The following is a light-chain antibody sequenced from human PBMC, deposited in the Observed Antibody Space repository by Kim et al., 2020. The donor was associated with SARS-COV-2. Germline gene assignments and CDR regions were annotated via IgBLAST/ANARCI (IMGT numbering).Light chain of an antibody. CDR3: NSRDSSGNQV. V-gene: IGLV3-19*01. CDR2: GKN. Sequence: SSELPQDPAVSVALGQTVRITCQGDSLRSYYASWYQQTTGQAPVLVIYGKNNRPSGIPDRFSGSSSGNTASLPITGAQAEDVADYYCNSRDSSGNQVFGG. CDR1: SLRSYY. J-gene: IGLJ2*01.